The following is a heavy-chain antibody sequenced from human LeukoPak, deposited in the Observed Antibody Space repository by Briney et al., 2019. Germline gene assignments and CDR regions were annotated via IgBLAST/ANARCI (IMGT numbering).Heavy chain of an antibody. CDR3: ARDLSSDGGNSPFDY. Sequence: PSETLPLTCTVSVGSISSSSYYWGWIRQPPGKGLEWIGSIYYSGSTYYNPSLKSRVTISVDTSKNQFSLKLSSVTAADTAVYYCARDLSSDGGNSPFDYWGQGTLVTVSS. J-gene: IGHJ4*02. CDR1: VGSISSSSYY. CDR2: IYYSGST. D-gene: IGHD4-23*01. V-gene: IGHV4-39*07.